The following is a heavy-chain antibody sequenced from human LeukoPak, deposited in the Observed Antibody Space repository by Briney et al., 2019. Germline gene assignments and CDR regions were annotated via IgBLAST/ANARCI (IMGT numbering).Heavy chain of an antibody. CDR3: ARDTKFLVPAAMGY. CDR2: ISAYNGNT. CDR1: GYTFTSYG. Sequence: ASVKVSCKASGYTFTSYGISWVRQAPGQGLEWMGWISAYNGNTNYAQKLQGRVTMTTDTSTSTAYMELSSLRSEDTAVYYCARDTKFLVPAAMGYWGQGTLVTVSS. V-gene: IGHV1-18*01. J-gene: IGHJ4*02. D-gene: IGHD2-2*01.